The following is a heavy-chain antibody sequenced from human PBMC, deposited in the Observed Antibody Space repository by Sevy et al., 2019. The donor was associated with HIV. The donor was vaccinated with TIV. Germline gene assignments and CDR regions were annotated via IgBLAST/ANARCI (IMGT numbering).Heavy chain of an antibody. Sequence: GGSLRLSCAASGFTFSNYWMSWVRQAPGKGLEWVANIKQNGSEKYYVDSVKGRFTISRDNAKNSLYLQMNSLRAEDTAVYYCARPYRTDPFYYSGSGGYYYPSYFDYWGQGTLVTVSS. J-gene: IGHJ4*02. CDR1: GFTFSNYW. D-gene: IGHD3-22*01. CDR2: IKQNGSEK. CDR3: ARPYRTDPFYYSGSGGYYYPSYFDY. V-gene: IGHV3-7*01.